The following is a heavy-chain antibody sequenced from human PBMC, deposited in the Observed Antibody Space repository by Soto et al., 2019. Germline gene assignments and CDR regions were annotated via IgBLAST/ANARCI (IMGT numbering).Heavy chain of an antibody. CDR1: GYTFTSYY. Sequence: GASVKVSCKASGYTFTSYYMHWVRQAPGQGLEWMGIINPSGGSTSYAQKFQGRVTMTRDTSTSTVYMELSSLRSEDTAGYYCARGGEGVAASSDWFDPWGQGTLVTVSS. D-gene: IGHD2-15*01. J-gene: IGHJ5*02. CDR2: INPSGGST. CDR3: ARGGEGVAASSDWFDP. V-gene: IGHV1-46*01.